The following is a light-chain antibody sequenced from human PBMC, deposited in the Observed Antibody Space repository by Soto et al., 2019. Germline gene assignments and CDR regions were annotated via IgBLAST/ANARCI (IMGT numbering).Light chain of an antibody. V-gene: IGKV3-15*01. CDR2: NVS. CDR3: QHYSHWPPRT. J-gene: IGKJ1*01. Sequence: IVMTQSPATLSVSPGERATLSCTASQSVSTNLAWYHQTPGQAPRVLMYNVSTRATAIPARFSGSGSGTEFTLTISDLQSEDFGVYYCQHYSHWPPRTFGQGTK. CDR1: QSVSTN.